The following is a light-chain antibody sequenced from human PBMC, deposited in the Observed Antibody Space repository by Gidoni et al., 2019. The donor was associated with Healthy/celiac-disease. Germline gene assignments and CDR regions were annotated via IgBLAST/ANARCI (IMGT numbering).Light chain of an antibody. CDR3: QVWDSSVDRRV. J-gene: IGLJ2*01. Sequence: SYVLSQPPSLSVAPGLTATITCEGDNLETKSVHWYRQKAGQAPVLVVFDEDDRPSGVPDRISGSNSKNTATLSITRVEPGDEADYFCQVWDSSVDRRVFGGGTSLTVL. V-gene: IGLV3-21*02. CDR1: NLETKS. CDR2: DED.